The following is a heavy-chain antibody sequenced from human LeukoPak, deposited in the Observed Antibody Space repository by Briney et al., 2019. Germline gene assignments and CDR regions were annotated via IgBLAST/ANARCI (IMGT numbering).Heavy chain of an antibody. D-gene: IGHD2-2*01. CDR2: MKRDGSEI. Sequence: PGGSLRLSCAASGFTFSDHAMSWVRQAPGKGLEWVANMKRDGSEIYYVDSVKGRFTISRDNAKNSLYLQMNSLRAEDTAVYYCAGFRWGNQLAGFDSWGQGTLVTVSS. J-gene: IGHJ4*02. CDR1: GFTFSDHA. CDR3: AGFRWGNQLAGFDS. V-gene: IGHV3-7*01.